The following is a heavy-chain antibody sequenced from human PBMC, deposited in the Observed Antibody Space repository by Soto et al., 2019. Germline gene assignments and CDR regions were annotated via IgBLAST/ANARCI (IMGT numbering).Heavy chain of an antibody. CDR3: AIQDLVVVVAAKCFDY. CDR1: GGSISSSSYY. V-gene: IGHV4-39*01. J-gene: IGHJ4*02. D-gene: IGHD2-15*01. Sequence: SETLSLTCTVSGGSISSSSYYWGWIRQPPGKGLEWIGSIYYSGSTYYNPSLKSRVTISVDTSKNQFSLKLSSVTAADTAVYYCAIQDLVVVVAAKCFDYWGQGTLVTVSS. CDR2: IYYSGST.